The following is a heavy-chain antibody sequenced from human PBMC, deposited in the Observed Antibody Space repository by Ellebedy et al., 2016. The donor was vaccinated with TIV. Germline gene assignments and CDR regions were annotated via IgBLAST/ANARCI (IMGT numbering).Heavy chain of an antibody. CDR1: GFNFIDYS. J-gene: IGHJ4*02. CDR3: ARGIEYSSAD. D-gene: IGHD6-19*01. V-gene: IGHV3-48*04. CDR2: ITFNSATI. Sequence: PGGSLRLSCVATGFNFIDYSMNWPRQAPGKGPERASHITFNSATICYADSVRGRFTFSRDNARNSMYLQRNNLRAEDKAVYFCARGIEYSSADWGRGTLVTVS.